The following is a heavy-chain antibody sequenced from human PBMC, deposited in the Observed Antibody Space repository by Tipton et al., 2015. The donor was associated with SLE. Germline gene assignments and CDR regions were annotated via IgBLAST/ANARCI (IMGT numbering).Heavy chain of an antibody. CDR3: AKMGKMAPFDS. J-gene: IGHJ4*02. CDR2: AYHSGIT. CDR1: GGSISSHNSY. D-gene: IGHD5-24*01. V-gene: IGHV4-39*07. Sequence: TLSLTCTVSGGSISSHNSYWGWIRQPPGKGLEWVGIAYHSGITYSNPSLKSRVSVSVDTSKNLFSLNLSSVTAADTALYYCAKMGKMAPFDSWGQGALVTVSS.